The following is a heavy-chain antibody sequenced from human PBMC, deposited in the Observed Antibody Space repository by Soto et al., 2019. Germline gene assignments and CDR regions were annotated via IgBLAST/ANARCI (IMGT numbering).Heavy chain of an antibody. V-gene: IGHV3-30*18. CDR3: AKSSLGYCSSTSCYAPFDY. CDR1: GFTFSSYG. CDR2: ISYDGSNK. Sequence: GGSLRLSCAASGFTFSSYGMHWVRQAPGKGLEWVAVISYDGSNKYYADSVKGRFTISRDNSKNTLYLQMNSLRAEDTAVYYCAKSSLGYCSSTSCYAPFDYWGQGTLVTVSS. D-gene: IGHD2-2*01. J-gene: IGHJ4*02.